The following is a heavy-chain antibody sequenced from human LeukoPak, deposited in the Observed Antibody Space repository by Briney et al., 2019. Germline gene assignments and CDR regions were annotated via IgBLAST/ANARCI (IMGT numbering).Heavy chain of an antibody. D-gene: IGHD5/OR15-5a*01. V-gene: IGHV3-73*01. CDR3: TRQVYDTLNYYYYMDV. CDR1: GFTFSGSA. J-gene: IGHJ6*03. CDR2: IRSKANSYAT. Sequence: GGSLKLSCAASGFTFSGSAMHWVRQASGKGLEWVGRIRSKANSYATAYAASVKGRFTISRDDSKNTAYLQMNSLKTEDTAVYYCTRQVYDTLNYYYYMDVWGKGTTVTVSS.